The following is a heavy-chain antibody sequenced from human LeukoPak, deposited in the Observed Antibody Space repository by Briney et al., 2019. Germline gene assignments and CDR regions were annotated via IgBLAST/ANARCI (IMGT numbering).Heavy chain of an antibody. CDR3: ARIWGYGDYVSHY. J-gene: IGHJ4*02. V-gene: IGHV3-48*03. D-gene: IGHD4-17*01. CDR1: GFTFSSYE. Sequence: GGSLRLSSAASGFTFSSYEMNWVRQAPGKGLEWVSYISSSGSTIYYADSVKGRFTISRDNAKNSLYLQMNSMRAEDTAVYYCARIWGYGDYVSHYWGQGTLVTVSS. CDR2: ISSSGSTI.